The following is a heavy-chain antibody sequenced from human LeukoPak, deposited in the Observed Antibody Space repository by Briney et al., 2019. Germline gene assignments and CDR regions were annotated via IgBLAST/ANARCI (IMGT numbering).Heavy chain of an antibody. CDR1: GFTFSSYA. Sequence: TGGSLRLSCAASGFTFSSYAMSWVRQAPGKGLEWVSAISGRGGSTYYADSVKGRFTISRDNSKNTLYLQMNSLRAEDTAVYYCARGYCSSTSCYYYYYYMDVWGKGTTVTASS. V-gene: IGHV3-23*01. CDR2: ISGRGGST. D-gene: IGHD2-2*01. J-gene: IGHJ6*03. CDR3: ARGYCSSTSCYYYYYYMDV.